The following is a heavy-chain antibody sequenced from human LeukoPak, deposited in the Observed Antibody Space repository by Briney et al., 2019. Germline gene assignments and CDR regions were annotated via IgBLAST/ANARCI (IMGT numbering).Heavy chain of an antibody. Sequence: PVRSLRLSCAASGFTFRSYDMHWVRQAPGKGLQWVAVISYDGSNKYHTDSVKGRFTISRDNSKNTLYLQMNSLRAEDTAVYYCAKDSEIAAAGSYWYFDLWGRGTLVTVSS. D-gene: IGHD6-13*01. CDR1: GFTFRSYD. CDR2: ISYDGSNK. CDR3: AKDSEIAAAGSYWYFDL. J-gene: IGHJ2*01. V-gene: IGHV3-30*18.